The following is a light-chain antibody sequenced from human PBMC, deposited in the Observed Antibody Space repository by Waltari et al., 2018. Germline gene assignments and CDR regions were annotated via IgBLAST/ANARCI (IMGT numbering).Light chain of an antibody. V-gene: IGKV1-33*01. J-gene: IGKJ4*01. CDR3: QHYDGLPLT. CDR2: DAS. Sequence: IQMTQSPSSLSASVGDRVTITCLASQDIRNYLNWYQQRSGKAPKLLIYDASTLETGVPSRFSGNSSGTEFTYSINSLQAEDFATYYCQHYDGLPLTFGAGTRVEVK. CDR1: QDIRNY.